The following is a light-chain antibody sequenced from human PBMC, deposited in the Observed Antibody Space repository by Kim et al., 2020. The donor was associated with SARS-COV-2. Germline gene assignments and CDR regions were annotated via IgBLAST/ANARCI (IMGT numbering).Light chain of an antibody. CDR3: QAWDSSTAHVV. J-gene: IGLJ2*01. CDR1: KLGDKY. V-gene: IGLV3-1*01. CDR2: QDS. Sequence: SYELTQPPSVSVSPGQTASITCSGDKLGDKYACWYQQKTGQSLVLVIYQDSMRPSGIPERFAGSNFGNTATLTISGTQAMDEADYYCQAWDSSTAHVVFDGMTQLT.